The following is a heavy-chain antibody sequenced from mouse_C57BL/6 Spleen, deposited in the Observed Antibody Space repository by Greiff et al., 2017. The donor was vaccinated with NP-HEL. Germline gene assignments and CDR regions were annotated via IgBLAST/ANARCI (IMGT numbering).Heavy chain of an antibody. D-gene: IGHD1-1*01. CDR2: IYPGDGDT. V-gene: IGHV1-80*01. CDR1: GYAFSSYW. J-gene: IGHJ2*01. Sequence: VQLQQSGAELVKPGASVKISCKASGYAFSSYWMNWVKQRPGKGLEWIGQIYPGDGDTNYNGKFKGKATLTADKSSSTADMQRSSLTSEDSAVYFCARGANYYGSSPDYWGQGTTLTVSS. CDR3: ARGANYYGSSPDY.